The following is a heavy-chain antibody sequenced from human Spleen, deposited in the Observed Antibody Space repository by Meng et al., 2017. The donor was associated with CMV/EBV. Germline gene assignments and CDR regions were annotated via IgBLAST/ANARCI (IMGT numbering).Heavy chain of an antibody. CDR2: IGTAGDT. J-gene: IGHJ6*02. V-gene: IGHV3-13*01. Sequence: GESLKISCAASGFTFSSYDMHWVRQATGKGLEWVSAIGTAGDTYYPGSVKGRFTISRDNAKNSLSLQMNSLRAEDTAMYYCAREQFSGDRDYYYAMDVWGQGTTVTVSS. D-gene: IGHD1-26*01. CDR3: AREQFSGDRDYYYAMDV. CDR1: GFTFSSYD.